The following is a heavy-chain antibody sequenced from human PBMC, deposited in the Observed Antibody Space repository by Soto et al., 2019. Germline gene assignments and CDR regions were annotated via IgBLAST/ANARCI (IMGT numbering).Heavy chain of an antibody. CDR1: GGSFSGYY. J-gene: IGHJ6*03. V-gene: IGHV4-34*01. CDR2: INHSGST. D-gene: IGHD5-12*01. CDR3: ARHSSGYGQVMDV. Sequence: SETLSLTCAVYGGSFSGYYWSWIRQPPGKGLEWIGEINHSGSTNYNPSLKSRVTISVDTSKNQFSLNLSSVTAADTAVYYCARHSSGYGQVMDVWGKGTTVTVSS.